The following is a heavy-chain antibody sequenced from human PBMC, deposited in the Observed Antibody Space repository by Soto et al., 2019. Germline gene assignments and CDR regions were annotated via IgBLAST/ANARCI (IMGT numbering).Heavy chain of an antibody. Sequence: GASVKVCCKASGYTFPSYARHWVRQAPGQRRELMGWINAGNGNTKYSQKFQDRVTISRDTSASTAFMELTSLRSEDTAVYYCARSMLTCGGLIAIYLQHWDQGTLVTVCS. CDR2: INAGNGNT. D-gene: IGHD3-16*02. J-gene: IGHJ1*01. CDR1: GYTFPSYA. CDR3: ARSMLTCGGLIAIYLQH. V-gene: IGHV1-3*01.